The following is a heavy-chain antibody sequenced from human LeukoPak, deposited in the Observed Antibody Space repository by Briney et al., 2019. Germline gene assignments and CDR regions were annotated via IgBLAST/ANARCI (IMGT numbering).Heavy chain of an antibody. CDR1: GGSISSGGYY. D-gene: IGHD3-10*01. J-gene: IGHJ2*01. V-gene: IGHV4-31*03. CDR3: ARDGLVVRGVISNWYFDL. CDR2: IYYGGST. Sequence: SQTLSLTCTVSGGSISSGGYYWSWIRQHPGKGLEWIGYIYYGGSTYYNPSLKSRVTISVDTSKNQFSLKLSSVTAADTAVYYCARDGLVVRGVISNWYFDLWGRGTLVTVSS.